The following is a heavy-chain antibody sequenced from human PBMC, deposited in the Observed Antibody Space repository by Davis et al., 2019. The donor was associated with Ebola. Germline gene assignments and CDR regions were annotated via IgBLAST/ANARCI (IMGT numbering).Heavy chain of an antibody. Sequence: SVKVSCKASGGTFSSYAISWVRQAPGQGLEWMGGIIPIFGTANYAQKFQGRVTITADESTSTAYMELSSLRSEDTAVYYCASSIAAAGTTNYYYYYMDVWGKGTTVTVSS. CDR1: GGTFSSYA. J-gene: IGHJ6*03. V-gene: IGHV1-69*13. CDR2: IIPIFGTA. D-gene: IGHD6-13*01. CDR3: ASSIAAAGTTNYYYYYMDV.